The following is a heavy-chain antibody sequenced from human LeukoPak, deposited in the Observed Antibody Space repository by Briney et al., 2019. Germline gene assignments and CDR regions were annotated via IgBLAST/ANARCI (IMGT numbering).Heavy chain of an antibody. V-gene: IGHV3-23*01. CDR1: GFTFSSYS. D-gene: IGHD3-10*01. J-gene: IGHJ4*02. CDR3: ATSTLWFGSLY. CDR2: ISGSGGST. Sequence: TGGSLRLSCAASGFTFSSYSMNWVRQAPGKGLEWVSAISGSGGSTYYADSVKGRFTISRDNSKNTLYLQMNSLRAEDTAVYYCATSTLWFGSLYWGQGTLVTVSS.